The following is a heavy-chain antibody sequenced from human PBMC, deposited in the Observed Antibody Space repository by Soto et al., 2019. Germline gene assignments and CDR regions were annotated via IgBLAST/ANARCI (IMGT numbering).Heavy chain of an antibody. Sequence: QVLLQESGPGLVKPSETLSLTCTVSGGSISSYYWNWIRQPPGKGLEWIGYIHYSGRTNYNPSLKSRVTISVDTSNNQFSLKLSSVTAADTAVYYCATGRCSAMIRGVIMFDPWGQGTLVTVSS. D-gene: IGHD3-10*01. J-gene: IGHJ5*02. CDR2: IHYSGRT. CDR1: GGSISSYY. V-gene: IGHV4-59*01. CDR3: ATGRCSAMIRGVIMFDP.